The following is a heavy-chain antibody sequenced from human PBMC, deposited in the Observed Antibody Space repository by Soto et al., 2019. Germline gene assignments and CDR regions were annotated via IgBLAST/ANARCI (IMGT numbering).Heavy chain of an antibody. CDR2: IYHSGNT. V-gene: IGHV4-38-2*01. CDR1: GYSITNGYY. J-gene: IGHJ4*02. Sequence: PSETLSLTCAVSGYSITNGYYWGWIRQPPGKGLEWIGSIYHSGNTYYNPSLKSRVTLSIDTSKNQFSLKLRSVTAADTAMYYCASVKLAGRGSFHDWGQGTLVTVSS. D-gene: IGHD3-3*02. CDR3: ASVKLAGRGSFHD.